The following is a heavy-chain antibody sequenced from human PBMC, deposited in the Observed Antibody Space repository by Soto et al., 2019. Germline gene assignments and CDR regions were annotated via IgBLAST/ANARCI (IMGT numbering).Heavy chain of an antibody. CDR1: GFIFSNYG. CDR2: TSYDGTKK. V-gene: IGHV3-30*18. CDR3: AKELGLWSGYLDAFDI. D-gene: IGHD3-3*01. J-gene: IGHJ3*02. Sequence: QVQLVESGGGVVQPGRSRRLSCAASGFIFSNYGMHWVRQAPGKGLEWVAVTSYDGTKKYHGDSVKGRFTISRDNSMNTLYLQMDSLSAEDTAVYYCAKELGLWSGYLDAFDIWGQGTMVTVS.